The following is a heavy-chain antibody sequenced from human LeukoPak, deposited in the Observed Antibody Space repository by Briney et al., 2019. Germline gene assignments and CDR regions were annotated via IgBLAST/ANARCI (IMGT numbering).Heavy chain of an antibody. D-gene: IGHD5-12*01. J-gene: IGHJ3*02. CDR2: IIPIFGTA. CDR3: ARDLSGYNPKAFDI. Sequence: SVKVSCKASGGTFSSYAISWVRQAPGQGLEWMGEIIPIFGTANYGQKFQGRVTITTDESTSTAYMELSSLRSEDTAVYYCARDLSGYNPKAFDIWGPGTMVTVSS. V-gene: IGHV1-69*05. CDR1: GGTFSSYA.